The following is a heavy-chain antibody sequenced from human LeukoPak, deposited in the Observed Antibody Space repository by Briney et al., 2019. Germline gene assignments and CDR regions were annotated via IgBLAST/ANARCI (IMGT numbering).Heavy chain of an antibody. CDR1: GYTFTGYY. V-gene: IGHV1-2*02. Sequence: ASVKVSCKASGYTFTGYYMHWVRQAPGQGLEWMGWINPNSGGTNYAQKFQGRVTMTRDTSISTAYMELSRLRPDDTAVYYCARSAGVVVVPAARADMDVWGKGTTVTVSS. D-gene: IGHD2-2*01. CDR2: INPNSGGT. CDR3: ARSAGVVVVPAARADMDV. J-gene: IGHJ6*03.